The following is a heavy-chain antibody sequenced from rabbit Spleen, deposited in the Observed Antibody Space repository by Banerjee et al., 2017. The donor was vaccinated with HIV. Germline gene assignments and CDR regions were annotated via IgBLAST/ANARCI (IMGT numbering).Heavy chain of an antibody. CDR3: ARNFNL. Sequence: QEQLVESGGGLVKPGGTLTLTCKASGIDFSNYYYIYWVRQAPGKGLELIAWIYTTNGSTWYATWVNGRFTISRSTSLNTVDLKMTSLTAADTATYFCARNFNLWGPGTLVTVS. J-gene: IGHJ4*01. CDR2: IYTTNGST. CDR1: GIDFSNYYY. V-gene: IGHV1S43*01.